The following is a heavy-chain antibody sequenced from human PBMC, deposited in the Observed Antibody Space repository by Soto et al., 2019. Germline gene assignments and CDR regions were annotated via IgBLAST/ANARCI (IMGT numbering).Heavy chain of an antibody. Sequence: PGGSLRLSCAASGFTFSSYWMSWVRQAPGKGLEWVANIKQDGSEKYYVDSVKGRFTISRDNAKNSLYLQMNSLRAEDTAVYYCARDLMGYCSGGSCYSHDAFDIWGQGTMVTVSS. CDR1: GFTFSSYW. D-gene: IGHD2-15*01. CDR3: ARDLMGYCSGGSCYSHDAFDI. V-gene: IGHV3-7*01. CDR2: IKQDGSEK. J-gene: IGHJ3*02.